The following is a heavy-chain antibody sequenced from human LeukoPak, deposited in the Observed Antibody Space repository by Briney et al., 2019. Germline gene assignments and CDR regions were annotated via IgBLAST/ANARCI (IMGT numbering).Heavy chain of an antibody. D-gene: IGHD2-2*01. CDR2: INHSGST. CDR3: ARGVGGSDIVVVPAAGSYYGMDV. V-gene: IGHV4-34*01. J-gene: IGHJ6*02. Sequence: PSETLSFTCAVYGGSFSGYYWSWIRQPPGKGLEWIGEINHSGSTNYNPSLKSRVTISVDTSKNQFSLKLSSVTAADTAVYYCARGVGGSDIVVVPAAGSYYGMDVWGQGTTVTVSS. CDR1: GGSFSGYY.